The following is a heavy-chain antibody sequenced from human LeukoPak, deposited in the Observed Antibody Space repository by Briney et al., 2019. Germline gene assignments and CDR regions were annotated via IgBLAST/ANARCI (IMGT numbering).Heavy chain of an antibody. J-gene: IGHJ4*02. V-gene: IGHV3-21*04. Sequence: PGGSLRLSCAASGFTFSSYSMNWVRQAPGKGLEWVSSISSSSSYTYYADSVKGRFTISRDIFKNTVYLQMNSLRAEDTAVYYCAREGATTAFDYWGQGTLVTVSS. CDR2: ISSSSSYT. CDR1: GFTFSSYS. CDR3: AREGATTAFDY. D-gene: IGHD1-26*01.